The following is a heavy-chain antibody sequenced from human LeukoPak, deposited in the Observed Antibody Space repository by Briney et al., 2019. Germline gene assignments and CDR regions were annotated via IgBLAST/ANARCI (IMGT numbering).Heavy chain of an antibody. CDR2: INLNSGGT. CDR3: SGTLDYYYGMDV. J-gene: IGHJ6*02. CDR1: GYTSTGYY. Sequence: GASVKVSCKASGYTSTGYYMHWVRQAPGQGLEWMGWINLNSGGTNYAQKFQGRVTMTRDTSISTAYMELSRLRSDDTAVYYCSGTLDYYYGMDVWGQGTTVTVSS. D-gene: IGHD1-1*01. V-gene: IGHV1-2*02.